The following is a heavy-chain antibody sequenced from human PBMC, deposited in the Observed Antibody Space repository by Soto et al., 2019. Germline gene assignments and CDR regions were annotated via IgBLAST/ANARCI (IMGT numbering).Heavy chain of an antibody. V-gene: IGHV3-21*01. CDR2: ISSSSSYI. CDR3: ARDWGYCSGGSCYSTVSDY. J-gene: IGHJ4*02. CDR1: GFTFSSYS. D-gene: IGHD2-15*01. Sequence: EVQLVESGGGLVKPGGSLRLSCAASGFTFSSYSMNWVRQAPGKGLEWVSSISSSSSYIYYADSVKGRFTISRDNAKNSLYLQMNSLRAEDTAVYYCARDWGYCSGGSCYSTVSDYWGQRTLVTVSS.